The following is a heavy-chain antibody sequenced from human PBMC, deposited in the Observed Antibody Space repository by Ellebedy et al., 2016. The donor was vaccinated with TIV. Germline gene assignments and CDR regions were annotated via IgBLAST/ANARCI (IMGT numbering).Heavy chain of an antibody. CDR3: ARAEDLYSDACDM. CDR1: GYTFTSYG. CDR2: ISGYNGNTNGNR. J-gene: IGHJ3*02. Sequence: ASVKVSXXASGYTFTSYGISWVRQAPGQGLEWMGWISGYNGNTNGNRKYGQKVQGRVTMTTDTSTSTAYMELRSLRSDDTAVYYCARAEDLYSDACDMWGQGTMVTVSS. V-gene: IGHV1-18*01. D-gene: IGHD2-21*01.